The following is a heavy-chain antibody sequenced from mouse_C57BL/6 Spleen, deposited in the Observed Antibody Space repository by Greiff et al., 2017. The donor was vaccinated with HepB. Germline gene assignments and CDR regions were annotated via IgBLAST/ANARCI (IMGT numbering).Heavy chain of an antibody. D-gene: IGHD2-5*01. J-gene: IGHJ3*01. CDR3: ASEAYYSNRFAY. V-gene: IGHV2-6*01. CDR1: GFSLTSYG. CDR2: IWGVGST. Sequence: VHLVESGPGLVAPSQSLSITCTVSGFSLTSYGVDWVRQSPGKGLEWLGVIWGVGSTNYNSALKSRLSISKDNSKSQVFLKMNSMQTDDTAMYCCASEAYYSNRFAYWGQGTLVTVSA.